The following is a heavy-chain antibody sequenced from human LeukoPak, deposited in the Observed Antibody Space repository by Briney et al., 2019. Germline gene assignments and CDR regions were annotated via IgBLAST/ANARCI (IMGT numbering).Heavy chain of an antibody. Sequence: GGSLRLSCVASGFTFSNYWMTWVRQAPGRGLEWVANIKQDGSEKYYVDSVRGRFTISRDNAKNSLYLQVISLRAEDTAVYYCTREISSWYRTEGRFDPWGQGTLVPVSS. J-gene: IGHJ5*02. CDR1: GFTFSNYW. CDR3: TREISSWYRTEGRFDP. CDR2: IKQDGSEK. V-gene: IGHV3-7*01. D-gene: IGHD6-13*01.